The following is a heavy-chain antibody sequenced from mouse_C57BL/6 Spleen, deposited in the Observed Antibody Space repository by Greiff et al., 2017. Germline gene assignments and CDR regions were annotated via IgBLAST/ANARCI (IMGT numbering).Heavy chain of an antibody. J-gene: IGHJ2*01. V-gene: IGHV5-6*01. CDR2: ISSGGSYT. CDR1: GFTFSSYC. CDR3: TRHYPTVAHFEC. Sequence: DVQLVESGGDLVKPGGSLKLSCAASGFTFSSYCMSWVRQTPDKRLEWVATISSGGSYTYYPDSVKGRITISRDNAKNTLYLQMSSLKSEDTAMYCCTRHYPTVAHFECQGKGTTVAVS. D-gene: IGHD1-1*01.